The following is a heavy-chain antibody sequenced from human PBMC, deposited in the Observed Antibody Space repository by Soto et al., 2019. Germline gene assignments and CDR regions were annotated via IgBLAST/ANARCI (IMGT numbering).Heavy chain of an antibody. CDR2: INPSSGNT. J-gene: IGHJ6*02. CDR1: GYTFTSYD. CDR3: ARGGYNWNYAYYYGMDV. Sequence: ASVKVSCKASGYTFTSYDLNWERHATGQGPEWMGWINPSSGNTGSAQKFQGRVTMTRDTSVSTAYMELSSLIIEYTAVYYCARGGYNWNYAYYYGMDVWGQVTTVTI. D-gene: IGHD1-7*01. V-gene: IGHV1-8*01.